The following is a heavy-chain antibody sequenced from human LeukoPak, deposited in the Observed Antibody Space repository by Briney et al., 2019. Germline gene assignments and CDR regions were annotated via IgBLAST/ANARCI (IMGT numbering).Heavy chain of an antibody. J-gene: IGHJ4*02. D-gene: IGHD3-16*01. CDR3: ARDRIGGEEY. CDR2: IKEDGSEK. V-gene: IGHV3-7*01. Sequence: GGSLRLSCATSGFTFSSSAMNWVRQAPGKGLEWVANIKEDGSEKDYVDSVKGRFNISRDNAKNSLYLQMSSLRAEDTAVYFCARDRIGGEEYWGQGTLVTVSS. CDR1: GFTFSSSA.